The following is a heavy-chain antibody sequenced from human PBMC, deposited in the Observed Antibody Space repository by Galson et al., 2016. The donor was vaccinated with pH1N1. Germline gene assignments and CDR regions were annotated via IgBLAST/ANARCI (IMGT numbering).Heavy chain of an antibody. J-gene: IGHJ4*02. V-gene: IGHV3-30-3*01. CDR3: ARVRSSGYNYAQQFVD. Sequence: SLRLSCAASGFTFSVFAMHWVRQAPGEGLEWVAVISSSGDNIFYADSVKGRFTISRDSSKNTLYLQMNNLRPGDTAFYYCARVRSSGYNYAQQFVDWGQGTLVTVSS. CDR1: GFTFSVFA. CDR2: ISSSGDNI. D-gene: IGHD5-18*01.